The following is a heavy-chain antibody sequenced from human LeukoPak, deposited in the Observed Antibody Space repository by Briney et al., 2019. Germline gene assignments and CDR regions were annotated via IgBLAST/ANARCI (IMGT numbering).Heavy chain of an antibody. CDR2: IYYSGST. J-gene: IGHJ3*02. CDR3: ARDGAGDAFDI. Sequence: SETLSLTCTVSGGSISSYYWSWIRRPPGKGLEWIGYIYYSGSTNYNPSLKSRVTISVDTSKNQFSLKLSSVTAADTAVYYCARDGAGDAFDIWGQGTMVTVSS. D-gene: IGHD1-26*01. V-gene: IGHV4-59*01. CDR1: GGSISSYY.